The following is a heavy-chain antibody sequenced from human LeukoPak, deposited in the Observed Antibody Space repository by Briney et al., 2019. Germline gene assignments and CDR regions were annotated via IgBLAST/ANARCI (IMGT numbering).Heavy chain of an antibody. V-gene: IGHV1-3*01. CDR3: ARASRGIAAAGSTSDAFDI. Sequence: ASVKVSCKASGYTFTSYAMHWLRQAPGQRLEWMGWINAGNGNTKYSQKCQGRVTITRDTSASTAYMEMSSLRSEDTAVYYCARASRGIAAAGSTSDAFDIWGQGTMVTVSS. J-gene: IGHJ3*02. D-gene: IGHD6-13*01. CDR2: INAGNGNT. CDR1: GYTFTSYA.